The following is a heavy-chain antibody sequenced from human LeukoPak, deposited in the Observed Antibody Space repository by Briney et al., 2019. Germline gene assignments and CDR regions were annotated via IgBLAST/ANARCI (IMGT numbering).Heavy chain of an antibody. J-gene: IGHJ4*02. CDR3: ARDSPIGFDY. CDR2: IYYSGST. V-gene: IGHV4-59*01. Sequence: SETLSLTCTVSGGSISSYYWSWIRQPPGKGLEWIGYIYYSGSTNYNPSLKSRVTISVDTSKNQFSLKLSSVTAADTAVYYCARDSPIGFDYWGQGTLVTVSS. CDR1: GGSISSYY. D-gene: IGHD3-16*02.